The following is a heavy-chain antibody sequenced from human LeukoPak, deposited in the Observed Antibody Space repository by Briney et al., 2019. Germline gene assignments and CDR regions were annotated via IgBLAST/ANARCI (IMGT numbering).Heavy chain of an antibody. Sequence: SETLSLTCTVSGGSISSYYWSWIRQPPGKGLEWIGHIYYTGSTSYNPSLKSRITISVDPSKNQFSLRLSSVTAADTAVYYCASDYSKGYFDYWGQGTLVTVSS. D-gene: IGHD4-11*01. V-gene: IGHV4-59*01. CDR2: IYYTGST. CDR3: ASDYSKGYFDY. CDR1: GGSISSYY. J-gene: IGHJ4*02.